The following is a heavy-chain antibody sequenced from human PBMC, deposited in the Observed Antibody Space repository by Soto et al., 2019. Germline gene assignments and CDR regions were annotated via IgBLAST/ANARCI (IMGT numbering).Heavy chain of an antibody. V-gene: IGHV4-34*01. CDR3: ARATSPSYYDSSGYSRGRDYYYGMDV. Sequence: SETLSLTCAVYGGSFSGYYWSWIRQPPGKGLEWIGEINHSGSTNYNPSLKSRVTISVDTSKNQFSLKLSSVTAADTAVYYCARATSPSYYDSSGYSRGRDYYYGMDVRGQGTTVTVSS. J-gene: IGHJ6*02. D-gene: IGHD3-22*01. CDR2: INHSGST. CDR1: GGSFSGYY.